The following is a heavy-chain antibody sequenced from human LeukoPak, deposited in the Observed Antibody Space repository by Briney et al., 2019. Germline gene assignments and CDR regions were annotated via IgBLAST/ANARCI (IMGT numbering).Heavy chain of an antibody. CDR1: GFTFGAYW. J-gene: IGHJ6*03. D-gene: IGHD3-3*01. CDR2: IKQDGSEK. CDR3: ARDGSEYYDFWSGYYYYYYYMDV. Sequence: PGGSLRLSRAASGFTFGAYWMSWVRQAPGKGLEWVANIKQDGSEKYYVDSVKGRFTISRDNAKNSLYLQMNSLRAEDTAVYYCARDGSEYYDFWSGYYYYYYYMDVWGKGTTVTVSS. V-gene: IGHV3-7*01.